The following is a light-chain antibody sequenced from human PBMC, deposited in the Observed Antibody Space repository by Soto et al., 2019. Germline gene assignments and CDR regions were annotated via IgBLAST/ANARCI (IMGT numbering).Light chain of an antibody. V-gene: IGKV3-20*01. CDR2: DAS. CDR1: QSVSSSY. J-gene: IGKJ2*01. Sequence: EIVLTQSPGTLSLSPGERATLSCRASQSVSSSYLAWYQQKPGQAPRLLIYDASSRATGIPDRFSGSWSGTDFSLTISRLDPDDFAVYYCQQYGTSPRYTFGQGTNLVIK. CDR3: QQYGTSPRYT.